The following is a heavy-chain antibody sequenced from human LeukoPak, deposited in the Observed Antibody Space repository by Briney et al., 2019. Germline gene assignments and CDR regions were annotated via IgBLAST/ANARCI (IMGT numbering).Heavy chain of an antibody. V-gene: IGHV3-23*01. D-gene: IGHD2-21*02. Sequence: GGSLRLSCAASGFTFSSYAMSWVRQAPGKGLEWVSSISGNSGSTYYADSVKGRFTISRDNSKNTLYLQMNSLRAEDTAVYYCASDSYSPEYFQHWGQGTLVTVSS. J-gene: IGHJ1*01. CDR2: ISGNSGST. CDR1: GFTFSSYA. CDR3: ASDSYSPEYFQH.